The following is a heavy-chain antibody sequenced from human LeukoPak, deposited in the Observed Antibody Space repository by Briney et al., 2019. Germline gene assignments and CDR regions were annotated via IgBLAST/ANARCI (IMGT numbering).Heavy chain of an antibody. CDR2: IASSDST. Sequence: ASETLSLTCTVSGDSVSSNNYYWSWIRQPPGKGLEWIGYIASSDSTKYNPPLKSRVTISIDTSKNQFSLNLSSVTAADTAVYYCARGATGSAYSPPNSWGQGTLVTVSS. CDR1: GDSVSSNNYY. V-gene: IGHV4-61*01. CDR3: ARGATGSAYSPPNS. D-gene: IGHD3-22*01. J-gene: IGHJ4*02.